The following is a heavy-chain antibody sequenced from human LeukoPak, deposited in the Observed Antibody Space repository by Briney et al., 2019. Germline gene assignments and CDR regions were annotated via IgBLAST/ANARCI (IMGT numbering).Heavy chain of an antibody. J-gene: IGHJ4*02. CDR2: ISETSKDM. CDR1: GFTFSSCS. CDR3: ARSRGLRGVTFDY. V-gene: IGHV3-48*02. Sequence: GGSLRLACEASGFTFSSCSMNWVRQAPGKGLEWVSFISETSKDMLYADSVKGRFTISRDSGQNSLYLQMNSLRDDDTAVYFCARSRGLRGVTFDYWGQGTLVTVSS. D-gene: IGHD3-10*01.